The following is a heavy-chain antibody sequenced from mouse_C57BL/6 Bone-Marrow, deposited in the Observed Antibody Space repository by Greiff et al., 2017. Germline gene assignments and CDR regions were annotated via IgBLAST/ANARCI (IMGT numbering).Heavy chain of an antibody. V-gene: IGHV1-80*01. J-gene: IGHJ2*01. CDR3: ARQGNGYPYYFDY. CDR2: IYPGDGDT. D-gene: IGHD2-14*01. CDR1: GYAFSSYW. Sequence: VQLQQSGAELVKPGASVKISCKASGYAFSSYWMNWVKQRPGKGLEWIGQIYPGDGDTNYNGKFKGKATLTADKSSSTAYMQLSSLPSEDSAVYFCARQGNGYPYYFDYWGQGTTLTVSS.